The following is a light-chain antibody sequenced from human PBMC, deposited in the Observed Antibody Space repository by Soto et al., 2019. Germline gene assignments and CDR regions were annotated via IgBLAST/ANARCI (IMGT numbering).Light chain of an antibody. J-gene: IGKJ1*01. V-gene: IGKV3-15*01. CDR1: QSVSSN. CDR3: QQYNNVPGT. Sequence: EIVMTQSPATLSVSPGERATLSCRASQSVSSNLAWYQQKPGQAPRLLIYGASTRATGIPARFSGSGSGTEFTLTISSLQSEDFAVYYCQQYNNVPGTFGQGTKVEIK. CDR2: GAS.